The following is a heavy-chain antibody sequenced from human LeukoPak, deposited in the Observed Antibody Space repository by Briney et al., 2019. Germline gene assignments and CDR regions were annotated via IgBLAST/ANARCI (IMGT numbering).Heavy chain of an antibody. CDR2: IYYSGST. V-gene: IGHV4-39*07. CDR1: GGSISSSSYY. D-gene: IGHD5-12*01. Sequence: SETLSLTCTVSGGSISSSSYYWGWIRQPPGKGLEWIGSIYYSGSTYYNPSLTSRVTISVDTSKNQFSLKLSSVTAADTAVYYCARSGYDYYYYYYMDVWGKGTTVTVSS. J-gene: IGHJ6*03. CDR3: ARSGYDYYYYYYMDV.